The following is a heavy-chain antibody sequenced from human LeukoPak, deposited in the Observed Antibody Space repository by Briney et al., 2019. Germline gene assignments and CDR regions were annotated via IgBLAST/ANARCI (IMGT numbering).Heavy chain of an antibody. CDR3: TRSAYCTGGTCYSKTFDY. Sequence: GGSLRLSCAASGFNFRNYAMHWVRQAPGKAPEWVALIRFDGSHKYYADSVKGRFTISRDNSRDTLSLQMSSLRAEDTAVYYCTRSAYCTGGTCYSKTFDYWGQGTLVTVSS. J-gene: IGHJ4*02. V-gene: IGHV3-30*02. CDR1: GFNFRNYA. CDR2: IRFDGSHK. D-gene: IGHD2-15*01.